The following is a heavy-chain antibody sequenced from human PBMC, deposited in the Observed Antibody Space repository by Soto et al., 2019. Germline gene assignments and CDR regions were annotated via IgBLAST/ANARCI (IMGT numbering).Heavy chain of an antibody. CDR1: GYTFTSYD. Sequence: ASVKVSCKASGYTFTSYDINWVRQATGQGPEWMGWMNPDSGNTGYVQKFQGRVTMTRNTAISTAYMELSSLRSEDTAVYYCAKARDYIRTWSLDFDSWGQGTLVTVS. J-gene: IGHJ4*02. V-gene: IGHV1-8*01. D-gene: IGHD6-13*01. CDR3: AKARDYIRTWSLDFDS. CDR2: MNPDSGNT.